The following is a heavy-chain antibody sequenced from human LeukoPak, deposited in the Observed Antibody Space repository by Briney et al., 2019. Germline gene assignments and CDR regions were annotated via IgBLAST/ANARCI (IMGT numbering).Heavy chain of an antibody. V-gene: IGHV4-39*01. Sequence: SETLSLTCTVSGGSISSSSYYWGWIRQPPGKGLEWIGSIYYSGSTYYNPSLKSRVTISVDTSKNQFSLKLSSVTAADTAVYYCARAGIRFLEWLLQPPVLFDYWGQGTLVTVSS. D-gene: IGHD3-3*01. CDR1: GGSISSSSYY. CDR2: IYYSGST. J-gene: IGHJ4*02. CDR3: ARAGIRFLEWLLQPPVLFDY.